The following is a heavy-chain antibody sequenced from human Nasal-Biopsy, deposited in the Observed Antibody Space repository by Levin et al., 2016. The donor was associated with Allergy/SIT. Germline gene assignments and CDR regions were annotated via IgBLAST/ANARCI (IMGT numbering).Heavy chain of an antibody. CDR3: AREGRVAAAFDY. V-gene: IGHV3-7*03. CDR1: GFSFSSYW. D-gene: IGHD6-13*01. CDR2: INRDGSEK. Sequence: LSLTCGASGFSFSSYWMTWVRQAPGKGLEWVANINRDGSEKHYVDSVKGRFAISRDNTKNSLSLQMNSLRADDTAIYFCAREGRVAAAFDYWGQGTLVTVSS. J-gene: IGHJ4*02.